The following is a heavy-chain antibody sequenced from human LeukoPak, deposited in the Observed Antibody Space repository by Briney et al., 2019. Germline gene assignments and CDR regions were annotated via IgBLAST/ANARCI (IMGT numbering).Heavy chain of an antibody. CDR2: IIPIFGTA. J-gene: IGHJ4*02. CDR3: ARGHGEGDYFDY. D-gene: IGHD7-27*01. CDR1: GGTLSSYA. V-gene: IGHV1-69*05. Sequence: SVKVSCKASGGTLSSYAISWVRQATGQGLEWMGGIIPIFGTANYAQKFQGRVTITTDESTSTAYMELSSLRSEDTAVYYCARGHGEGDYFDYWGQGTLVTVSS.